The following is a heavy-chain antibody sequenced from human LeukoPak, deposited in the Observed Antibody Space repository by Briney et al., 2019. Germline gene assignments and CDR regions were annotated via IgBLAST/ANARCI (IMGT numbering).Heavy chain of an antibody. J-gene: IGHJ4*02. D-gene: IGHD1-26*01. V-gene: IGHV3-21*01. CDR1: GFTFSSYS. Sequence: SGGSLRLSCAASGFTFSSYSMNWVRQAPGKGLEWVSSISSSRSYIYYADSVKGRFTISRDNAKNSLYLQMNSLRAEDTAVYYCARAREGEPLPDFGYWGQGTLVTVSS. CDR2: ISSSRSYI. CDR3: ARAREGEPLPDFGY.